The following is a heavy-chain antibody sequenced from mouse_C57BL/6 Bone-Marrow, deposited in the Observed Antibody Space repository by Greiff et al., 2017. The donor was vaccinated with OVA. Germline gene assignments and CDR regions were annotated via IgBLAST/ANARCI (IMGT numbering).Heavy chain of an antibody. CDR2: ISNGGGST. CDR3: ARLPSYDYRYFDV. J-gene: IGHJ1*03. D-gene: IGHD2-4*01. V-gene: IGHV5-12*01. Sequence: DVMLVESGGGLVQPGGSLKLSCAASGFTFSDYYMYWVRQTPEKRLECVAYISNGGGSTYYPDTVKGRFTISRDNAKNTLYLQMSRLKSEDTAMYYCARLPSYDYRYFDVWGTGTTVTVSS. CDR1: GFTFSDYY.